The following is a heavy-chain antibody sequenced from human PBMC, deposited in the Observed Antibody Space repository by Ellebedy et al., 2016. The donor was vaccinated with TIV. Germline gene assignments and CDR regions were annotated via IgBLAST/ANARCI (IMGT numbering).Heavy chain of an antibody. Sequence: PGGSLRLSCAASGFTFSDFGMHWVRQAPGKGLEWVTFIQYDGTNKYYTDSVKGRFTISRDNSKNTLYVEMNSLRVEDTAVYDCAKDQVDYWGQGTLVTVSS. CDR2: IQYDGTNK. V-gene: IGHV3-30*02. J-gene: IGHJ4*02. CDR1: GFTFSDFG. CDR3: AKDQVDY.